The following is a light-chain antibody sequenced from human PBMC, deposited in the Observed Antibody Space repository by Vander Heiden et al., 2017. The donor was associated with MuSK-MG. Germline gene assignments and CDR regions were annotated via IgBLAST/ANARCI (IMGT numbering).Light chain of an antibody. Sequence: QSVLTQPPSVSGAPGQRITISCTGSSSNIGAGYGVHWYQQLPGTAPKLLIYGNNNRPSGVPDRFSGSKSGTSASLAITGLQAEDEADYYCQSYDSSLSGYVFGTGTKVTGL. CDR3: QSYDSSLSGYV. CDR2: GNN. CDR1: SSNIGAGYG. V-gene: IGLV1-40*01. J-gene: IGLJ1*01.